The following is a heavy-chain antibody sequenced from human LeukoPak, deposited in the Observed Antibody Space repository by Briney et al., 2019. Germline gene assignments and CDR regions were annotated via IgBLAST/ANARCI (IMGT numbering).Heavy chain of an antibody. J-gene: IGHJ5*02. CDR1: GFTFSNAW. CDR3: ARDTSGDGWFDP. Sequence: GGSLRLSCAASGFTFSNAWMSWVRQAPGKGLEWVSYISSSGSTIYYADSVKGRFTISRDNAKNSLYLQMDSLRAEDTSVYYCARDTSGDGWFDPWGQGTLVTVSS. V-gene: IGHV3-11*04. D-gene: IGHD4-17*01. CDR2: ISSSGSTI.